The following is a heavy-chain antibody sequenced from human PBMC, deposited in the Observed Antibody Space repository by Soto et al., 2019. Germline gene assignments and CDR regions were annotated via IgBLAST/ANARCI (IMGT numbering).Heavy chain of an antibody. V-gene: IGHV4-39*01. Sequence: PSETLSLTCTVSGGSISSSSYYWGWIRQPPGKGLEWIGSIYYSGSTYYNPSLKSRVTISVDTSKNQFSLKLSSVTAADTAVYYCASTGPGVAVAGLPYDYYGMDVWGQGTTVTVSS. CDR3: ASTGPGVAVAGLPYDYYGMDV. CDR1: GGSISSSSYY. CDR2: IYYSGST. J-gene: IGHJ6*02. D-gene: IGHD6-19*01.